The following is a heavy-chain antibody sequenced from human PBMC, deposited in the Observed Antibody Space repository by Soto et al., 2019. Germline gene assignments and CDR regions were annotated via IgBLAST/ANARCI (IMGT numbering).Heavy chain of an antibody. Sequence: GPTLEKHTETLTLTCPFSGFSFPSPRMCVSWIRQSPGKALEWLALIERDDDDKYYSTSLKTRLTISKDTRKNQVVLTMANMEPADTVTYHCARSIRGPRRFNGMDVWGQGT. J-gene: IGHJ6*02. CDR3: ARSIRGPRRFNGMDV. D-gene: IGHD1-20*01. CDR2: IERDDDDK. V-gene: IGHV2-70*13. CDR1: GFSFPSPRMC.